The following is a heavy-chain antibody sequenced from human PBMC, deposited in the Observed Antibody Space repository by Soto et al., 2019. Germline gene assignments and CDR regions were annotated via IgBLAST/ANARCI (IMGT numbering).Heavy chain of an antibody. D-gene: IGHD1-20*01. Sequence: GGSLRLSCAASGFTFSSYAMSWVRQAPGKGLEWVSAISGSGGSTYYADSVKGRFTISRDNSKNTLYLQMNSLRAEDTAVYYCAKDLSRITGTTPLCYWGQGTLVTVSS. J-gene: IGHJ4*02. CDR1: GFTFSSYA. CDR3: AKDLSRITGTTPLCY. V-gene: IGHV3-23*01. CDR2: ISGSGGST.